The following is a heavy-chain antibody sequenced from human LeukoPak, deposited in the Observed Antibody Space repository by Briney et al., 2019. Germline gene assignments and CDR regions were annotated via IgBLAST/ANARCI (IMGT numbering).Heavy chain of an antibody. CDR2: IEPSDSYT. V-gene: IGHV5-10-1*01. CDR3: ARGDGYCSGGSCPADAFDI. J-gene: IGHJ3*02. CDR1: GYSFTSYW. Sequence: GESLKISCKGSGYSFTSYWISWVRQMPGKGLEWMGRIEPSDSYTNYSPSFQGHVTISADKSISTAYLQWSSLKASDTAMYYCARGDGYCSGGSCPADAFDIWGGGTMVTVSS. D-gene: IGHD2-15*01.